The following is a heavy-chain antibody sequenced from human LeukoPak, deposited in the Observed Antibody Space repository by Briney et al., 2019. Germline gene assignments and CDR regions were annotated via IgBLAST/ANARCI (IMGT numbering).Heavy chain of an antibody. Sequence: LGGSLRLSCAASGFTFSSYAMSWVRQAPGKGLEWVSAISGSGGSTYYADSVKGRFTISRDNSKNTLYLQMNSLRAEDTAVYYCAKGQSYYYYGMDVWGQGTTVTVSS. CDR3: AKGQSYYYYGMDV. J-gene: IGHJ6*02. CDR2: ISGSGGST. CDR1: GFTFSSYA. V-gene: IGHV3-23*01.